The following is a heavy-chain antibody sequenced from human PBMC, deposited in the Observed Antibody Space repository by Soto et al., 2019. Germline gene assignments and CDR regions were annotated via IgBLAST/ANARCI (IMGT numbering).Heavy chain of an antibody. CDR3: GRGRSGQIVVFY. Sequence: ASVKVSCKASGYTFTGHYIHWVRQAPEQGPEWMGEIGPESGATRYAQRFQGRVTMTRDTSITTVYMELNNLSPDDTAVYYCGRGRSGQIVVFYWGQGTPVTVSS. CDR1: GYTFTGHY. D-gene: IGHD1-26*01. V-gene: IGHV1-2*02. CDR2: IGPESGAT. J-gene: IGHJ4*02.